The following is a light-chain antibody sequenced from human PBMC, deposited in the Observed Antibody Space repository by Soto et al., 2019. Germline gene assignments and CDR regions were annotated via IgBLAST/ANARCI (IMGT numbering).Light chain of an antibody. J-gene: IGKJ1*01. CDR1: QSVTGNY. V-gene: IGKV3-20*01. CDR2: GAS. Sequence: EIVLTQSPGTLSLSPGERATLSCRASQSVTGNYLAWYQQKPGQAPRLLIYGASTSATGIPDRFSGSGSGTDFTLANSRLEPEDFAVYYGQHYGRSSPKTYGQGTKVEIK. CDR3: QHYGRSSPKT.